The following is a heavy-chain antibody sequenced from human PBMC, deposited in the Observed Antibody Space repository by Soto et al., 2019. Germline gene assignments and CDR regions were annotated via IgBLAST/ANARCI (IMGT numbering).Heavy chain of an antibody. CDR3: ARTTVFGSGAFDI. J-gene: IGHJ3*02. D-gene: IGHD4-17*01. Sequence: ASVTVSFKASVYTFTSYYMHWVRQAPGQGLEWMGIINPSGGSTSYAQKFQGRVTMTRGTSTSTVYMELSSLRSDDTAVYYCARTTVFGSGAFDIWGQGTMVTVSS. V-gene: IGHV1-46*03. CDR1: VYTFTSYY. CDR2: INPSGGST.